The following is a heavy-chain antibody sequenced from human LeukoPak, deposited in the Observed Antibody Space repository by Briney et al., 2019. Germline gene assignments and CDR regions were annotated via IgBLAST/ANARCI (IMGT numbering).Heavy chain of an antibody. CDR2: IIPILGIA. V-gene: IGHV1-69*02. Sequence: SVKVSCKASGGTFSSYTISWVRQAPGQGLEWMGRIIPILGIANYAQKFQGRVTITADKSTSTAYMELSSLRSEDTAVYYCARGYCSSTSCYRDAFDIWGQGTMVTVSS. CDR1: GGTFSSYT. D-gene: IGHD2-2*01. CDR3: ARGYCSSTSCYRDAFDI. J-gene: IGHJ3*02.